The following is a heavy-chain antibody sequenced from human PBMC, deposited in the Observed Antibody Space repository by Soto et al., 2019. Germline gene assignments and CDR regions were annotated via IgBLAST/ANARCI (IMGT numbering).Heavy chain of an antibody. Sequence: GGSLRLSCAASGFTVSSNYMSWVRQAPGKGLEWVSSISNSGTKKNYADSVKGRFTISRDTANNSVFLQMNNLRGEDTAVYYCARDEGYGMDVWGQGTTVTVSS. CDR2: ISNSGTKK. CDR3: ARDEGYGMDV. J-gene: IGHJ6*02. CDR1: GFTVSSNY. V-gene: IGHV3-21*01.